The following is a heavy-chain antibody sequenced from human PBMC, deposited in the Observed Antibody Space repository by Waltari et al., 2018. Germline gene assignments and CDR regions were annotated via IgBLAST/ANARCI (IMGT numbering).Heavy chain of an antibody. CDR1: RGTFINYA. J-gene: IGHJ2*01. D-gene: IGHD3-22*01. V-gene: IGHV1-69*04. CDR3: ARDLNYYDTSGSPNWYLDL. CDR2: ILPILSVT. Sequence: QVQLVQSGAEVKNPGSSVKVSCMASRGTFINYAFNWVRQAPGQGLEWMGRILPILSVTNYDPNVQGRLTITAAKSSTTAYMELTNLRSEDTAVYYCARDLNYYDTSGSPNWYLDLWGRGTLVTVPS.